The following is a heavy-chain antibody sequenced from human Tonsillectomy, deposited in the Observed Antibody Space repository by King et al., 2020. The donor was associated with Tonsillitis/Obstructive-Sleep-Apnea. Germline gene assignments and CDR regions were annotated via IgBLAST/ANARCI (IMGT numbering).Heavy chain of an antibody. V-gene: IGHV3-48*02. D-gene: IGHD4-17*01. CDR2: ISSSSRTI. J-gene: IGHJ4*02. Sequence: VQLVESGGGLVQPGGSLRLSCAASGFTFSSYSMNWVRQAPGKGLEWVSYISSSSRTIYYADSVKGRFTISRDNAKNSLYLQMNSLRDEDTAVYYCARENDSGDYAAFDYWGQGTLVTVSS. CDR3: ARENDSGDYAAFDY. CDR1: GFTFSSYS.